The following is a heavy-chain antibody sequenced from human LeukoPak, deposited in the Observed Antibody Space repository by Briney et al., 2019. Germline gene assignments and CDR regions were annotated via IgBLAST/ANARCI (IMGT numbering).Heavy chain of an antibody. D-gene: IGHD4-11*01. CDR2: IYHSGST. J-gene: IGHJ4*02. CDR1: GYSISSGYY. CDR3: ARDRNYYFDY. V-gene: IGHV4-38-2*02. Sequence: KASETLSLTCAVSGYSISSGYYWGWIRQPPGKGLEWIGSIYHSGSTYYNPSLKGRVTISVDTSKNQFSLKLSSVTAADTAVYYCARDRNYYFDYWGQGTLVTVSS.